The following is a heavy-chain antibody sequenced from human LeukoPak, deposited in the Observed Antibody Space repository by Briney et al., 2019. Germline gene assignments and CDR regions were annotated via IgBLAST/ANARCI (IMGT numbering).Heavy chain of an antibody. CDR3: ERVGGYGYSGYDSDAFDI. V-gene: IGHV1-8*01. CDR1: GYTFTTYD. J-gene: IGHJ3*02. CDR2: MNPNSGNT. D-gene: IGHD5-12*01. Sequence: ASVKVSCKASGYTFTTYDINWVRQATGQGLEWMGWMNPNSGNTGYAQKFQGRVTMTRNTSISTAYMELRSLRSEDTAVYYCERVGGYGYSGYDSDAFDIWGQGTMVTVSS.